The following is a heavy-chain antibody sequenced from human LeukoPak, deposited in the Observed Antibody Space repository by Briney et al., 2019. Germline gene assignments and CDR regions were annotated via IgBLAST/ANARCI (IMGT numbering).Heavy chain of an antibody. D-gene: IGHD5-18*01. Sequence: SVKVSCKASGGTFSSYAISWVRQAPGQGLEWMGGIIPIFGTANYAQKFQGRVTITADESTSTAYMELSSLRSGDTAVYYCASDVGDTALFGYWGQGTLVTVSS. CDR2: IIPIFGTA. CDR1: GGTFSSYA. CDR3: ASDVGDTALFGY. V-gene: IGHV1-69*13. J-gene: IGHJ4*02.